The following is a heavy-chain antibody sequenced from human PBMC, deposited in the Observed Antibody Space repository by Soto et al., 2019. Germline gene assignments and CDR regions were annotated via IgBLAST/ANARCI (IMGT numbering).Heavy chain of an antibody. CDR2: INHSGST. V-gene: IGHV4-34*01. Sequence: QVQLQQWGAGLLKPSETLSLTCAVYGGSFSGYYWSWIRQPPGKGLEWIGEINHSGSTNYNPSLKSRVTTSVDTSQNQFSLELSFVTAAETAVYYRARGDYYGSGHYWGQGTLVTVSS. CDR3: ARGDYYGSGHY. D-gene: IGHD3-10*01. CDR1: GGSFSGYY. J-gene: IGHJ4*02.